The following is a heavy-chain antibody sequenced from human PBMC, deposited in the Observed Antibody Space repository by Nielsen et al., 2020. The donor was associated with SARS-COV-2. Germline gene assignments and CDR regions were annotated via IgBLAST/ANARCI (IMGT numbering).Heavy chain of an antibody. CDR1: GGTFSSYA. V-gene: IGHV1-69*06. Sequence: SVKVSYKASGGTFSSYAISWVRQAPGQGLEWMGGIIPIFGTANYAQKFQGRVTITADKSTSTAYMELSSLRSEDTAVYYCARGDAGYSYGYADYWGQGTLVTVSS. CDR3: ARGDAGYSYGYADY. D-gene: IGHD5-18*01. J-gene: IGHJ4*02. CDR2: IIPIFGTA.